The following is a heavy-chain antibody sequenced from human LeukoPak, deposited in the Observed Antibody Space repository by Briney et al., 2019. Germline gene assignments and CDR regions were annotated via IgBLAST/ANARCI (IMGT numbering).Heavy chain of an antibody. V-gene: IGHV5-51*01. D-gene: IGHD3-10*01. CDR3: AVGPIYGSENWFDP. CDR2: IYPGDSDT. J-gene: IGHJ5*01. Sequence: GESLKISCQGSGYSFTRYWIGWVRQMPGKGLEWMGIIYPGDSDTKYSPSFQGQVTISADKSIRSAYLQWTSLKPSDTAMYYCAVGPIYGSENWFDPWGQGTLVTVSS. CDR1: GYSFTRYW.